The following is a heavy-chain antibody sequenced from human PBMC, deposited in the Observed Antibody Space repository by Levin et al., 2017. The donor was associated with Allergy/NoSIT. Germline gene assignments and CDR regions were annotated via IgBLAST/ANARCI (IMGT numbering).Heavy chain of an antibody. Sequence: GESLKISCAASGFTFSSYWMNWVRQAPGKGLEWVANIRQDGSEKYYVDSVKGRFTISRDNAKNSLYLQMNSLRAEDTAVYYCASGGIGVVIGEGGNWGQGTLVTVSS. J-gene: IGHJ4*02. CDR3: ASGGIGVVIGEGGN. V-gene: IGHV3-7*02. D-gene: IGHD2-15*01. CDR2: IRQDGSEK. CDR1: GFTFSSYW.